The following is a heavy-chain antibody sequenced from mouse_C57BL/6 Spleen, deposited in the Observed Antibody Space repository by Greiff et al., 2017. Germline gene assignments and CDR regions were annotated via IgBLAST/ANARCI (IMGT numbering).Heavy chain of an antibody. CDR2: INPNNGGT. D-gene: IGHD4-1*01. Sequence: EVKLQQSGPELVKPGASVKISCKASGYTFTDYYMNWVKQSHGKSLEWIGDINPNNGGTSYNQKFKGKATLTVDKSSSTAYMELRSLTSEDSAVYYCASPLGRDYYAMDYWGQGTSVTVSS. J-gene: IGHJ4*01. V-gene: IGHV1-26*01. CDR1: GYTFTDYY. CDR3: ASPLGRDYYAMDY.